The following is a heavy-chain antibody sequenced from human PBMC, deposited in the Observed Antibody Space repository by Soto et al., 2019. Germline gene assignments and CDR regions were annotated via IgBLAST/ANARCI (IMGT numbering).Heavy chain of an antibody. Sequence: GASVKVSCKASGYTFTGYYMHWVRQAPGQGLEWMGWINPNSGGTNYAQKFQGWVTMTRDTSISIAYMELSRLRSDDTAVYYCARVAAAAGTGAFDIWGQGTMVTVSS. J-gene: IGHJ3*02. V-gene: IGHV1-2*04. CDR3: ARVAAAAGTGAFDI. CDR1: GYTFTGYY. D-gene: IGHD6-13*01. CDR2: INPNSGGT.